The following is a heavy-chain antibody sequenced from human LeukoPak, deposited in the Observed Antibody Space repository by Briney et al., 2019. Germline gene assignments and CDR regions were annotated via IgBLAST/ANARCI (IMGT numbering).Heavy chain of an antibody. CDR2: LIPIFGTA. CDR1: GGTFRSYA. J-gene: IGHJ3*02. D-gene: IGHD2-2*01. V-gene: IGHV1-69*06. CDR3: ASSTSPLDAFDI. Sequence: SVKVSFKASGGTFRSYAISWVRQAPGQGLAWMGGLIPIFGTANYAQKFPGRVTITADKSTSTAYMELSSLRSEDTAVYYCASSTSPLDAFDIWGQGTMVTVSS.